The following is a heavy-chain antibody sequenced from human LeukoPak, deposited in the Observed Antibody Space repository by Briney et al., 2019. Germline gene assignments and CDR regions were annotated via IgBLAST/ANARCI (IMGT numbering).Heavy chain of an antibody. CDR2: IYYSGST. CDR1: GGSISSSSYY. V-gene: IGHV4-39*07. Sequence: PSETLSLTCTVSGGSISSSSYYWGWIRQPPGKGLEWIGSIYYSGSTYYNPSLKSRVTISVDTSKNQFSLKLSSVTAADTAVYYCAIEGYSPYSAEYFQHWGQGTLVTVSS. CDR3: AIEGYSPYSAEYFQH. J-gene: IGHJ1*01. D-gene: IGHD6-13*01.